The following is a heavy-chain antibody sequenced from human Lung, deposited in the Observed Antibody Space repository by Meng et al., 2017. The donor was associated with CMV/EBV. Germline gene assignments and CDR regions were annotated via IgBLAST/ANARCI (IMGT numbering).Heavy chain of an antibody. CDR2: ISHDGSDK. J-gene: IGHJ4*01. V-gene: IGHV3-30-3*01. CDR3: ATDYGADSGRPFDY. CDR1: GFTFSSYG. D-gene: IGHD4-23*01. Sequence: SXKISXAASGFTFSSYGMHWVRQAPGKGLEEVAIISHDGSDKYFADSVKGRFTISRDNSKNTLYLQMNSLRAEDTALYFCATDYGADSGRPFDYWGHGTLVTVSS.